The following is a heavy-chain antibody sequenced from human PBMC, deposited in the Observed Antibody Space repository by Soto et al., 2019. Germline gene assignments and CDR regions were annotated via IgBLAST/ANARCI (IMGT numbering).Heavy chain of an antibody. J-gene: IGHJ3*02. V-gene: IGHV3-23*01. D-gene: IGHD2-2*01. Sequence: PGGSLRLSCAASGFTFSSSAMNWVRQAPGKGLEWVSVISGSDGRTYYADSVKGRFTISRDNSKNTLYLDINSLRAEDTAVYYCARDFSEVSDIVVVPAPFDIWGQGTMVTVSS. CDR3: ARDFSEVSDIVVVPAPFDI. CDR1: GFTFSSSA. CDR2: ISGSDGRT.